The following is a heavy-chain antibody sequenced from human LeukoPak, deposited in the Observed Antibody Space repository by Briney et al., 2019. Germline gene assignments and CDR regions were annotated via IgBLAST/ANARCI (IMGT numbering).Heavy chain of an antibody. CDR3: ARATPFTHSGSYYAYYFDY. J-gene: IGHJ4*02. Sequence: SETLSLTCTVSGGSISSNNYYCAWIRQPAGKGLEWIGRIYTSGSTNYNPSLKSRVTMSVDTSKNQFSLKLSSVTAADTAVYYCARATPFTHSGSYYAYYFDYWGQGTLVTVSS. CDR1: GGSISSNNYY. D-gene: IGHD1-26*01. V-gene: IGHV4-4*07. CDR2: IYTSGST.